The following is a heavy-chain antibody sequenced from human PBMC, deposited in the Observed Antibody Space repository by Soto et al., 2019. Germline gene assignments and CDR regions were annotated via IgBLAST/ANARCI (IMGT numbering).Heavy chain of an antibody. CDR1: GYIFSSYY. CDR3: ARSYCGGDCPNNWFDP. J-gene: IGHJ5*02. D-gene: IGHD2-21*02. CDR2: INPSGGST. Sequence: GASVKVSCKASGYIFSSYYIHWVRQAPGQGLEWMGIINPSGGSTTYAQKFQGRVTMTRDTSTSTVYMELNSLRSEDTAMYYCARSYCGGDCPNNWFDPWG. V-gene: IGHV1-46*01.